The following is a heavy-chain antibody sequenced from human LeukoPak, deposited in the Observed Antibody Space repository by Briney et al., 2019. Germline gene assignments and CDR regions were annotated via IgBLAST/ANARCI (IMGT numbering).Heavy chain of an antibody. V-gene: IGHV4-59*01. J-gene: IGHJ3*02. CDR2: IYYSGST. Sequence: SETLSLTCTVSGGSISSYYWSWIRQPPGKGLEWIGYIYYSGSTNYNPSLKSRVTISVDTSKNQFSLKLSSVTAADTAVYYCATATLDCSSTSCYDAFDIWGQGIMVTVSS. CDR1: GGSISSYY. D-gene: IGHD2-2*01. CDR3: ATATLDCSSTSCYDAFDI.